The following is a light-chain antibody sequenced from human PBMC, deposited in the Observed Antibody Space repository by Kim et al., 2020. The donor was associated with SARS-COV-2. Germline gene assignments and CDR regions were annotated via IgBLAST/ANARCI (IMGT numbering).Light chain of an antibody. Sequence: ASVGDRVTTPCRASQGITNSLAWYQQKAGRPPKILIFDAINLESGVPSRFSGTGSGTDFSLTISSLQPEDVATYYCQQFNRFPLTFGGGTKVDIK. J-gene: IGKJ4*01. CDR2: DAI. CDR1: QGITNS. V-gene: IGKV1-13*02. CDR3: QQFNRFPLT.